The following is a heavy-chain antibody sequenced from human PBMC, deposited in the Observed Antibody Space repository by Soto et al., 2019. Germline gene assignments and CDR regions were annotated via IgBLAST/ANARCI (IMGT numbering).Heavy chain of an antibody. CDR1: GGTFSSYA. V-gene: IGHV1-69*01. CDR2: IIPIFGTA. CDR3: ERPTPECGGDCSFGL. J-gene: IGHJ4*02. Sequence: QVQLLQSGAEVKKPGSSVNVSCKASGGTFSSYAISWVRQAPGQGLEWMGGIIPIFGTANYAQKLQCRVTITADASTSTAYMELSRLRSEDTDVYDCERPTPECGGDCSFGLWGQGTLVTVSS. D-gene: IGHD2-21*02.